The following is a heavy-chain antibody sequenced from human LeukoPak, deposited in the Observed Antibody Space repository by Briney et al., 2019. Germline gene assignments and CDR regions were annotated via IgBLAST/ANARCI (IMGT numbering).Heavy chain of an antibody. CDR3: ARLSGAPVRHPIYHFDY. D-gene: IGHD2-2*02. CDR2: IYHSGST. CDR1: GYSISRGYY. V-gene: IGHV4-38-2*01. J-gene: IGHJ4*02. Sequence: SETLSLTCAVSGYSISRGYYWGWIRQPPGKGLEWIGNIYHSGSTYKNPSLKSRVTISLDTSKNQFSLKLSSVTAADTAMYYCARLSGAPVRHPIYHFDYWGQGTLVTVSS.